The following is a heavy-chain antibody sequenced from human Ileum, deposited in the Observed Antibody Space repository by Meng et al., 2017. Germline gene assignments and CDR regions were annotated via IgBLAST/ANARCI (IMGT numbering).Heavy chain of an antibody. J-gene: IGHJ1*01. CDR2: INHSGST. V-gene: IGHV4-34*01. CDR1: VGSFRGYN. Sequence: VRPQEGGDGLLKSPGTWSLSLLCCVGSFRGYNWSWIRQPPGKGLEWIGEINHSGSTNYNPSLKSRVTISVDTSKTQFSLKLSSVTAADTAVYYCARGRYGDSRRGGYFQHWGQGTLVTVSS. D-gene: IGHD4-17*01. CDR3: ARGRYGDSRRGGYFQH.